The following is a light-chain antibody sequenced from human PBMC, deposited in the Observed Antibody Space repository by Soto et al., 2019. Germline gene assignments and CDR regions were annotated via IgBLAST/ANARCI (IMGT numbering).Light chain of an antibody. J-gene: IGKJ1*01. CDR1: QSISSW. V-gene: IGKV1-5*01. CDR3: QQYNSYSRTWT. Sequence: DIPLTQSPSTLSASLGDRVAIXWRASQSISSWLAWYQQKPGKAPKLLIYDASSLESGVPSRFSGSGSGTEFTLTISSLQPDDFATYYCQQYNSYSRTWTFGQGTKVDIK. CDR2: DAS.